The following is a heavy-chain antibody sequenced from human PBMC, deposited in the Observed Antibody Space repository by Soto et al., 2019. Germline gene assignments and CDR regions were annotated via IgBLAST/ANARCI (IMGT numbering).Heavy chain of an antibody. V-gene: IGHV1-18*01. CDR1: GYTFTSYG. J-gene: IGHJ4*02. D-gene: IGHD5-18*01. Sequence: QVHLVQSGAEVKKPGASLKVSCKTSGYTFTSYGIVWVRQAPGQGLEWMGWISTYNIDTKYAQKFKGRVTMSTDTSTTTAYMELTSLTSDDTAMYYCARGRFAYGYLDFWGQGTLATVSS. CDR3: ARGRFAYGYLDF. CDR2: ISTYNIDT.